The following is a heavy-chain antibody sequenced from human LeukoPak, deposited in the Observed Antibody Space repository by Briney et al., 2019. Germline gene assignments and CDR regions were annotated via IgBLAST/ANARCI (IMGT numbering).Heavy chain of an antibody. D-gene: IGHD3-3*01. CDR1: GFNFGDFA. J-gene: IGHJ4*02. CDR2: LMWNGRST. V-gene: IGHV3-20*04. Sequence: GGSLRLSCEASGFNFGDFAMSWVRQAPGKGLEWVSGLMWNGRSTGYADSVKGRFTTFRDNAKNSLYLQMNSLRAEDTAFYYCARARTEAYYDFWSGYYYFDYWGQGALVTVSS. CDR3: ARARTEAYYDFWSGYYYFDY.